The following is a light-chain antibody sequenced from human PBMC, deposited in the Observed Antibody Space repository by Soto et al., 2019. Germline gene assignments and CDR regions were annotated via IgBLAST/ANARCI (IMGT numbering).Light chain of an antibody. CDR2: NVS. CDR1: QTVSSN. CDR3: QQYTSWPLT. V-gene: IGKV3D-15*01. J-gene: IGKJ4*01. Sequence: EIVLTQSPATLSVSPGERATLSCRASQTVSSNLGWYQQKPGQAPSLLMYNVSTRATGIPARFSGSGSGTEFTLTISSLQSEDFAVYYCQQYTSWPLTFGGGTKVEIK.